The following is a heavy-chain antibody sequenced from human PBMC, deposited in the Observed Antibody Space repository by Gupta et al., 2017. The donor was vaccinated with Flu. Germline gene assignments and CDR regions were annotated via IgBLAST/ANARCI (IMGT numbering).Heavy chain of an antibody. J-gene: IGHJ4*02. CDR1: GFTFSSYA. Sequence: EVQLVESGGGLVQPGGSLRLSCSASGFTFSSYAMHWVRQAPGKGLEFFSAISANGHSTFYADSVQDRFTISRDNSENTLYLQMNSLRPEDTAVFYCVKDSTGDVIRGFLDQWGQGALVTVSS. CDR3: VKDSTGDVIRGFLDQ. V-gene: IGHV3-64D*06. D-gene: IGHD3-10*01. CDR2: ISANGHST.